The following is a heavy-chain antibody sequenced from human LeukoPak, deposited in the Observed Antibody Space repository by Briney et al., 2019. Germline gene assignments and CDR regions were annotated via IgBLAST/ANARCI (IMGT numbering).Heavy chain of an antibody. CDR2: ISWNSGSI. D-gene: IGHD3-22*01. J-gene: IGHJ4*02. CDR1: GFTFDDYA. Sequence: PGGSLRLSCAASGFTFDDYAMPWVRQAPGKGLEWVSGISWNSGSIGYADSVKGRFTISRDNAKNSLYLQMNSLRAEDTALYYCAKGQTVVNYFDYWGQGTLVTVSS. V-gene: IGHV3-9*01. CDR3: AKGQTVVNYFDY.